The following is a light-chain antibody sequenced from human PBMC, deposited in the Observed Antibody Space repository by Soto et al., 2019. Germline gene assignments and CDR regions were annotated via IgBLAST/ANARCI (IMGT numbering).Light chain of an antibody. CDR2: DVS. V-gene: IGLV2-14*01. CDR1: SSDVGGYNY. CDR3: SSYTSSSTF. J-gene: IGLJ2*01. Sequence: QSVLTQPASVSGSPGQSITISCTGTSSDVGGYNYVSWYQQHPGKAPKLMIYDVSNRPSGVSNRFSGSKSGITASLTISGLQAEDEADYYCSSYTSSSTFFGGGTKLTVL.